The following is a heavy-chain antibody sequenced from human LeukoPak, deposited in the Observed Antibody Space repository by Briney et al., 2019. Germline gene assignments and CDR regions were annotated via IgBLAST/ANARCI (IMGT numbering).Heavy chain of an antibody. D-gene: IGHD4-17*01. CDR1: GGSISSSSYY. J-gene: IGHJ5*02. CDR2: IYYSGST. Sequence: SETLSLTCTVSGGSISSSSYYWGWIRQPRGKGLEWIGSIYYSGSTYYNPSLKSRVTISVDTSKNQFSLKLSSVTAADTAVYYCARLYGDEGWFDPWGQGTLVTVSS. V-gene: IGHV4-39*07. CDR3: ARLYGDEGWFDP.